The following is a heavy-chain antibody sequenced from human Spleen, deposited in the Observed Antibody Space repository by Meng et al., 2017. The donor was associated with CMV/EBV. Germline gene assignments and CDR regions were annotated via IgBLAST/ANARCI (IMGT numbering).Heavy chain of an antibody. D-gene: IGHD3-10*01. CDR3: ARVTSYYYGSGSYPTEVDY. V-gene: IGHV4-59*01. J-gene: IGHJ4*02. Sequence: SETLSLTCTVSGGSISSYYWSWIRQPPGKGLEWIGYIYYSGSTNYNPSLKSRVTISVDTSKNQFSLKLSSVTAADTAVYYCARVTSYYYGSGSYPTEVDYWGQGTLVTVSS. CDR1: GGSISSYY. CDR2: IYYSGST.